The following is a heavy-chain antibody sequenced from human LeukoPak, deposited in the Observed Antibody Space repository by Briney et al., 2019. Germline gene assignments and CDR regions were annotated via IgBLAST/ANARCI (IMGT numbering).Heavy chain of an antibody. V-gene: IGHV3-33*01. CDR1: GFTFSSYG. J-gene: IGHJ2*01. CDR3: ARVWGHKRELPLDWYFDL. CDR2: IWYSGSNK. D-gene: IGHD1-26*01. Sequence: GGSLRLSCAASGFTFSSYGMHWVRQAPGKGLEWVAVIWYSGSNKYYADSVKGRFTISRDNSKNTLYLQMNSLRAEDTAVYYCARVWGHKRELPLDWYFDLWGRGTLVTVSS.